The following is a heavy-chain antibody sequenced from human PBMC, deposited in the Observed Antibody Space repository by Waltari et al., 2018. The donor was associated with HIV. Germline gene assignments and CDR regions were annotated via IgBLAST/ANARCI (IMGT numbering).Heavy chain of an antibody. D-gene: IGHD1-7*01. CDR1: GFTFSSYW. CDR3: ARAGRDGKLPPDY. V-gene: IGHV3-74*01. Sequence: EVQLVESGGGLVQPGGSLRLSCAASGFTFSSYWTHWVRQAPGKGLVWVSRINRGGSSTSYADSVKGRFTIARDNAKNTLYLQMNSLRAEDTAVYYCARAGRDGKLPPDYWGQGTLVTVSS. CDR2: INRGGSST. J-gene: IGHJ4*02.